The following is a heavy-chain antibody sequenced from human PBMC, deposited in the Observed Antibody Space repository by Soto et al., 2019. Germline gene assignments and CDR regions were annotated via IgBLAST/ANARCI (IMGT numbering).Heavy chain of an antibody. CDR3: ARSPRLDYVVVVAAYFDY. Sequence: QVQLVESGGGVVQPGRSLRLSCAASGFTFSSYGMHWVRQAPGKGLEWVAVIWYDGSNKYYADSVKGRFTISRDNSKNTLYLQMNSLRAEDTAVYYCARSPRLDYVVVVAAYFDYWGQGTLVTVSS. CDR1: GFTFSSYG. J-gene: IGHJ4*02. V-gene: IGHV3-33*01. CDR2: IWYDGSNK. D-gene: IGHD2-15*01.